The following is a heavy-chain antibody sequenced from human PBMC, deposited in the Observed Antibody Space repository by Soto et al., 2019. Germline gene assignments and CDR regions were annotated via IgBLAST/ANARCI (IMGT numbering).Heavy chain of an antibody. Sequence: QVQLVQSGAEVKKPGASVKVSCKTSGYSFTTYLITWVRQAPGQGLEWMGWISTYNGDTNYAQKLQGRVTMTTDTSTSTAYLELRSLRSDDTAVYYCARTDPRGGGFDPWGQGPLVTVSS. CDR1: GYSFTTYL. CDR3: ARTDPRGGGFDP. J-gene: IGHJ5*02. D-gene: IGHD3-10*01. CDR2: ISTYNGDT. V-gene: IGHV1-18*01.